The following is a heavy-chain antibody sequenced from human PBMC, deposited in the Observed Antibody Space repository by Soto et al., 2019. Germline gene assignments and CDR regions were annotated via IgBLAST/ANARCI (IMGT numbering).Heavy chain of an antibody. CDR3: ATRWYCSGGSCSQVVDY. D-gene: IGHD2-15*01. J-gene: IGHJ4*02. CDR1: GFSFSTYW. V-gene: IGHV3-7*01. CDR2: IKQDGSEK. Sequence: EVQLVESGGGLVQPGGSLRLSCAASGFSFSTYWMSCVRQAPGKGLEWVANIKQDGSEKYYVDSVKGRFTICRDNAKNSLYLQMNSLRGEDTAVYYCATRWYCSGGSCSQVVDYWGQGTLVIVSS.